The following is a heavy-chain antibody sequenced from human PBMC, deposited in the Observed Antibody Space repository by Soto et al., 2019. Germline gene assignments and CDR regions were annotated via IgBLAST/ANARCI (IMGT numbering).Heavy chain of an antibody. CDR1: VVSGNSVVFY. D-gene: IGHD3-22*01. CDR3: ERGIHEYDTNGYYYDKYYFES. Sequence: SDTLSLTCTFSVVSGNSVVFYWTFIRQHPGKCLEVIVYIHYSGNTYYNPSLKSRVTISTDTSKNEFSLKLTSVTSADTAVYYCERGIHEYDTNGYYYDKYYFESWGRGTLVTVSS. CDR2: IHYSGNT. J-gene: IGHJ4*02. V-gene: IGHV4-31*03.